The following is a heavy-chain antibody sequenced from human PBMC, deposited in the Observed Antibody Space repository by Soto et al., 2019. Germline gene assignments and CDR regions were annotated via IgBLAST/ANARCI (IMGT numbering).Heavy chain of an antibody. V-gene: IGHV3-11*01. J-gene: IGHJ4*02. CDR2: ISSSGSTI. Sequence: QVQMVESGGGLVKPGGSLRLSCAASGFTFSDYYMSWIRQAPGKGLEWVSYISSSGSTIYYADSMKGRFTISRDNAQNSLYLQMNSLRAEHTAVYYCARGPYNYVWGSDPPHFDYWGQGTLVTVSS. CDR1: GFTFSDYY. CDR3: ARGPYNYVWGSDPPHFDY. D-gene: IGHD3-16*02.